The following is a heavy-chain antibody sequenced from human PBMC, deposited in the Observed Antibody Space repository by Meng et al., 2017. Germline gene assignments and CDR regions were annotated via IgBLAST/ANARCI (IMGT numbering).Heavy chain of an antibody. D-gene: IGHD6-19*01. Sequence: QRQAQALGPGRVKPSETLSLTWTVSGGSNSSSSYYWGWIRQPPGKGLEWIGSIYYSGSTYYNPSLKSRVTISVDTSKNQFSLKLSSVTAADTAVYYCASLRIAVAGINWFDPWGQGTLVTVSS. V-gene: IGHV4-39*07. CDR3: ASLRIAVAGINWFDP. CDR2: IYYSGST. J-gene: IGHJ5*02. CDR1: GGSNSSSSYY.